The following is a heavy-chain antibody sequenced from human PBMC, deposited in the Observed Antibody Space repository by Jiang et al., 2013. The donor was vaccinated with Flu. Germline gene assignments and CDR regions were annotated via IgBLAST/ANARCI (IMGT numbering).Heavy chain of an antibody. J-gene: IGHJ4*02. CDR3: ARRGVGWNPATY. D-gene: IGHD1-1*01. Sequence: ETLSLTCTVSGGSISSYYWSWIRQPPREGTGVDWVYLLHGYTNYNPSLKSRVTISVDTSKNQFSLKLSSVTAADTAVYYCARRGVGWNPATYWGQGTLVTVSS. CDR2: LLHGYT. V-gene: IGHV4-59*08. CDR1: GGSISSYY.